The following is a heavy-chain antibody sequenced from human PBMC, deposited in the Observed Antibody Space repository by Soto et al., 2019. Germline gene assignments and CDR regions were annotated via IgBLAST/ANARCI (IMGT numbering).Heavy chain of an antibody. Sequence: GGSLRLSCAASGFTFSSYSMNWVRQAPGKGLEWVSSISSSSSYIYYADSVKGRFTISRDNAKNSLYLQMNSLRAEDTAVYYCASERACSGGSCFDYWGQGTLVTVSS. CDR3: ASERACSGGSCFDY. CDR2: ISSSSSYI. CDR1: GFTFSSYS. J-gene: IGHJ4*02. V-gene: IGHV3-21*01. D-gene: IGHD2-15*01.